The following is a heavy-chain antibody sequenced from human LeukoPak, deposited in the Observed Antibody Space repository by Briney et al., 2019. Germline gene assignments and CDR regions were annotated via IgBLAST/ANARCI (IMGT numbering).Heavy chain of an antibody. J-gene: IGHJ5*02. CDR3: VKGAYRNDWPNWLDP. Sequence: GGSVTLSCAACGFTFSAYAVHWVRQAPGKGREWVALISHDGNNKYYADSVKGRFTISRDNSNNTLYLQLNSLRAEDTAVYFCVKGAYRNDWPNWLDPWGQGTQVTVSS. CDR2: ISHDGNNK. V-gene: IGHV3-30*18. CDR1: GFTFSAYA. D-gene: IGHD3-16*01.